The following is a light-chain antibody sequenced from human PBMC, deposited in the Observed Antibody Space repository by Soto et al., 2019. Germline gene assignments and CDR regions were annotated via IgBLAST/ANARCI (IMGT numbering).Light chain of an antibody. CDR3: QQYGSSPLT. V-gene: IGKV3-20*01. CDR2: GAS. CDR1: QSVSSSY. Sequence: EIVLTQSPGTLSLSPGERATLSCRASQSVSSSYLAWYQQNPGQAPRLLIYGASSRATGIPDRFSGSGSGTDFTLTISRLEPEDFAVYYCQQYGSSPLTFGPGTKVDIK. J-gene: IGKJ3*01.